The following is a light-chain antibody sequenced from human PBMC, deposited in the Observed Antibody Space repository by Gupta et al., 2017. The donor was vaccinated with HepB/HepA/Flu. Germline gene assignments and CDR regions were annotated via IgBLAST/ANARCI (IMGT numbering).Light chain of an antibody. CDR3: AHWANNLNAGGV. J-gene: IGLJ1*01. CDR1: SSNIGSNF. Sequence: QSVFTQPPSVSAAPLQKVTISCSGSSSNIGSNFVPWYQQRPATDPQLLIYENNKRPSGIPHRFSGSNSGKSAKLVIIGLQTGDEADYYCAHWANNLNAGGVFGTGTKLTVL. CDR2: ENN. V-gene: IGLV1-51*02.